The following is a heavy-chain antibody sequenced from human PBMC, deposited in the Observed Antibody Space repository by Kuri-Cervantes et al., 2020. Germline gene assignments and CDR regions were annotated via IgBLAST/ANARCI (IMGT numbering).Heavy chain of an antibody. Sequence: SQTLSLTCDVYGGSFSGSYWSWIRQPPGKGLEWIGEINHRGSTNYNPSLKSRVTISVDTSKNQFSLKLSSVTAADTAVYYCARIPRVADFDYWGQGTLVTVSS. J-gene: IGHJ4*02. CDR2: INHRGST. CDR3: ARIPRVADFDY. CDR1: GGSFSGSY. D-gene: IGHD6-19*01. V-gene: IGHV4-34*01.